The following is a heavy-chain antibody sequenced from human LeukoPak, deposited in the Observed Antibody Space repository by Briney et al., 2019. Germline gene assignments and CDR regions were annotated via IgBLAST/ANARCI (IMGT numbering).Heavy chain of an antibody. J-gene: IGHJ3*02. Sequence: SETLSLTCTVSGASISSNTYYWGWVRQPPGTGLEWIGNIYSSGNTYYNASLKSRVTIYIDTSKNQFSLKLSSVTAADTAVYYCARVGRTYYYDSSDEVITNGAFDIWGQGTMVTVSS. V-gene: IGHV4-39*07. CDR1: GASISSNTYY. CDR3: ARVGRTYYYDSSDEVITNGAFDI. CDR2: IYSSGNT. D-gene: IGHD3-22*01.